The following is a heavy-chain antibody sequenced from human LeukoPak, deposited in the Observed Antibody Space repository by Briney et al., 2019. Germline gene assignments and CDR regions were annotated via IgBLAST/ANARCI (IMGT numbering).Heavy chain of an antibody. V-gene: IGHV4-61*02. D-gene: IGHD3-10*01. CDR1: GGTISSGSYY. J-gene: IGHJ6*03. CDR2: IYTSGST. CDR3: ARGMYYYGSGSSKLHDYYYYYYMDV. Sequence: SQTLSLTCTVSGGTISSGSYYWSWIRQPAGKGLEWIGRIYTSGSTNYNPSLKSRVTISVDTSKNQFSLKLSSVTAADTAVYYCARGMYYYGSGSSKLHDYYYYYYMDVWGKGTTVTVSS.